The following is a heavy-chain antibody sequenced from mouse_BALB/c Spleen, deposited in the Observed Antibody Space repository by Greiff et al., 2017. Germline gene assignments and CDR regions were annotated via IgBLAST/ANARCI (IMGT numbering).Heavy chain of an antibody. V-gene: IGHV3-2*02. CDR2: ISYSGST. D-gene: IGHD1-1*01. J-gene: IGHJ4*01. CDR1: GYSITSDYA. Sequence: EVQLVESGPGLVKPSQSLSLTCTVTGYSITSDYAWNWIRQFPGNKLEWMGYISYSGSTSYNPSLKSRISITRDTSKNQFFLQLNSVTTEDTATYYCARSFYGSSYYAMDYWGQGTSVTVSS. CDR3: ARSFYGSSYYAMDY.